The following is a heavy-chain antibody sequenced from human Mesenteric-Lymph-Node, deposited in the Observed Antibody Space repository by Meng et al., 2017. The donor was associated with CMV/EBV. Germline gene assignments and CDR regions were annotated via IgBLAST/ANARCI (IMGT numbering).Heavy chain of an antibody. V-gene: IGHV3-21*01. CDR3: AKFTGRHIVIMVYDLRSYYFDY. CDR1: GFTFSSYS. Sequence: GESLKISCAASGFTFSSYSMNWVRQAPGKGLEWVSSISSSSSYIYYADSVKGRFTISRDNAKNSLYLQMNSLRPEDTAVYYCAKFTGRHIVIMVYDLRSYYFDYWGQGTLVTVSS. J-gene: IGHJ4*02. CDR2: ISSSSSYI. D-gene: IGHD2-8*01.